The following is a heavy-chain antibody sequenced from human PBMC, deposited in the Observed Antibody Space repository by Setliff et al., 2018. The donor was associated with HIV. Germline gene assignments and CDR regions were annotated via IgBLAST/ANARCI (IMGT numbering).Heavy chain of an antibody. Sequence: GSLRLSCAASGFTFNSYWMHWVRQVPGQGLVWVSRIHGDGTSTTYADSVKGRFTISRDNAKNTLYLQMNSLRAEDTAVYYCATGGGTGIYDRWGQGTQVTVSS. J-gene: IGHJ5*02. CDR3: ATGGGTGIYDR. D-gene: IGHD3-10*01. V-gene: IGHV3-74*01. CDR1: GFTFNSYW. CDR2: IHGDGTST.